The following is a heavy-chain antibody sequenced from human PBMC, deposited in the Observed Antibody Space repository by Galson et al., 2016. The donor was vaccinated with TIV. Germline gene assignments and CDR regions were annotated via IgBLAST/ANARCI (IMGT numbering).Heavy chain of an antibody. Sequence: SLRLSCAASGFTVSSNYMTWVRQAPGKELESVSVIYSGGSTYYIDSVKGRFTISRDTSKNTLYLQMNSLRVEDTAVYYCASPQAAAGIDAFDIWGQGTMVIVSS. V-gene: IGHV3-53*05. J-gene: IGHJ3*02. CDR2: IYSGGST. CDR1: GFTVSSNY. CDR3: ASPQAAAGIDAFDI. D-gene: IGHD6-13*01.